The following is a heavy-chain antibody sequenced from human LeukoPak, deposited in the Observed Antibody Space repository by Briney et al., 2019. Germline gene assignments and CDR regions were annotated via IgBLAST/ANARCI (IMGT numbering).Heavy chain of an antibody. D-gene: IGHD3-10*01. Sequence: SQTPSLTCTVSGGSISSGSYYWSWIRQPAGKGLEWIERIYTSGSTNYNPSLKSRVTISVDTSKNQFSLKLSSVTAADTAVYYCARTDLWFGALSLFDPWGQGTPVTVSS. CDR3: ARTDLWFGALSLFDP. CDR2: IYTSGST. V-gene: IGHV4-61*02. CDR1: GGSISSGSYY. J-gene: IGHJ5*02.